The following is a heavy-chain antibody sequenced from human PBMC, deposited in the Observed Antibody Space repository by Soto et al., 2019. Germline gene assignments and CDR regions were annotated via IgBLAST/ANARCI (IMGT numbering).Heavy chain of an antibody. V-gene: IGHV1-58*01. CDR2: IVVGSGNT. CDR1: GFTFTSSA. J-gene: IGHJ4*02. D-gene: IGHD1-1*01. CDR3: ARAPTGTKNYDY. Sequence: SVKVSCKASGFTFTSSAVQWVRQARGQRLEWIGWIVVGSGNTNCAQKFQERVTITRDMSTSTAYMELSSLRSEDTAVYYCARAPTGTKNYDYWGQGTLVTVSS.